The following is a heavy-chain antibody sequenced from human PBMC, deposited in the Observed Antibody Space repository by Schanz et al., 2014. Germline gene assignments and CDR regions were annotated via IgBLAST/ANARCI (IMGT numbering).Heavy chain of an antibody. J-gene: IGHJ4*02. V-gene: IGHV1-46*03. CDR1: GYTFTSDS. Sequence: QVQLVQSGAEVRKPGASVKVSCKASGYTFTSDSMHWVRQAPGQGLEWMGRIIPVLAIADYAQKFQGRVTMTRDTSTCTVSMELSRLRSEDTDADFYAREGVGAAGGGNYWGQGTLVTVSS. D-gene: IGHD6-13*01. CDR2: IIPVLAIA. CDR3: AREGVGAAGGGNY.